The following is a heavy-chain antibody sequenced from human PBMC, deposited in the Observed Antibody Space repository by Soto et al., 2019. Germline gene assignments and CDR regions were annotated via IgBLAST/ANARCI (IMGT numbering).Heavy chain of an antibody. Sequence: QVQLVESGGGVVQPGRSLRLSCAASGFTFSSYAMHWVRQAPGKGLEWVAVISYDGSNKYYADSVKGRFTISRDNSKNTLYLQMSGLRAEDRAVYYCAGEKNRCMDVWGQGTTVTVSS. CDR1: GFTFSSYA. J-gene: IGHJ6*02. CDR2: ISYDGSNK. CDR3: AGEKNRCMDV. V-gene: IGHV3-30-3*01.